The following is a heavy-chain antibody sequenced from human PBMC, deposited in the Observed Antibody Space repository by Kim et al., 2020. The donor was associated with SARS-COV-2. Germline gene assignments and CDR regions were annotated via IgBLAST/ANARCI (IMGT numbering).Heavy chain of an antibody. D-gene: IGHD6-19*01. CDR2: INHSGST. J-gene: IGHJ6*02. CDR3: ARGMIAVAGTGDYYYGMDV. Sequence: SETLSLTCAVYGGSFSGYYWSWIRQPPGKGLEWIGEINHSGSTNYNPSLKSRVTISVDTSKNQFSLKLSSVTAADTAVYYCARGMIAVAGTGDYYYGMDVWGQGTTVTVSS. CDR1: GGSFSGYY. V-gene: IGHV4-34*01.